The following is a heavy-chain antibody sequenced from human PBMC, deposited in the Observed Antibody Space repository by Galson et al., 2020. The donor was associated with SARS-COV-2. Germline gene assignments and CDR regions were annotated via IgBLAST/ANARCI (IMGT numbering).Heavy chain of an antibody. CDR3: AREPTYMVRGAVINGMDV. D-gene: IGHD3-10*01. V-gene: IGHV3-33*01. CDR2: IWYDASNK. CDR1: GFTFSSYV. J-gene: IGHJ6*02. Sequence: GGSLRLSCAASGFTFSSYVMHWVRQAPGKGLEWVALIWYDASNKYYADSVKGRFTISRDNSKNTLYLQMDSLRAEDTAVYYCAREPTYMVRGAVINGMDVWGQGTTVTVSS.